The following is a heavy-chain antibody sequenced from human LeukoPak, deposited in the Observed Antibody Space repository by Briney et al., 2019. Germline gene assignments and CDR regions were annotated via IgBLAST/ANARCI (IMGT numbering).Heavy chain of an antibody. CDR2: INPNSGGT. CDR3: ARGGRGYYYDSPDY. J-gene: IGHJ4*02. V-gene: IGHV1-2*02. CDR1: GYTFTGYY. D-gene: IGHD3-22*01. Sequence: ASVKVSCKASGYTFTGYYMHWVRQAPGQGLEWRGWINPNSGGTNYAQKFQGRVTMTRDTSISTAYMELSRLRSEDTAVYYCARGGRGYYYDSPDYWGQGTLVTVSS.